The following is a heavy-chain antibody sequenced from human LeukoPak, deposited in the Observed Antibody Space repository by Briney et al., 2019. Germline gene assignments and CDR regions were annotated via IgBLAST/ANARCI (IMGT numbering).Heavy chain of an antibody. D-gene: IGHD2-15*01. Sequence: PSQTLSLTCAVSGGSISSGGYSWSWIRQPPGKGLEWIGYIYHSGSTYYNPSLKSRVTISVDRSKNQFSLKLSSVTAADTAVYYCARGGYCSGGSCYQEGQGDAFDIWGQGTMVTVSS. CDR3: ARGGYCSGGSCYQEGQGDAFDI. CDR2: IYHSGST. CDR1: GGSISSGGYS. V-gene: IGHV4-30-2*01. J-gene: IGHJ3*02.